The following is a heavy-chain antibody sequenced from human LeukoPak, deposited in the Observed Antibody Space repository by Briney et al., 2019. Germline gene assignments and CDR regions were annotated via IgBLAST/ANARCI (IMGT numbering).Heavy chain of an antibody. D-gene: IGHD3-3*01. Sequence: SSGTLSLTCAVSGGSISSSNWWSWVRQTPGKGLEWIGEINHSGSTNYNPSLKSRVTISVDTSKNQFSLKLSSVTAADTAVYYCARGPRLGFSHYYYYYMDVWGKGTTVTVSS. CDR2: INHSGST. J-gene: IGHJ6*03. V-gene: IGHV4-4*02. CDR1: GGSISSSNW. CDR3: ARGPRLGFSHYYYYYMDV.